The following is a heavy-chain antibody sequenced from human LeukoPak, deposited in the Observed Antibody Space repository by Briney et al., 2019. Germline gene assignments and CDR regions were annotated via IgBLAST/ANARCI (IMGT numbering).Heavy chain of an antibody. V-gene: IGHV4-39*07. CDR1: GGSISSSSYY. CDR2: IYTTGST. CDR3: ARQVGGAFDI. J-gene: IGHJ3*02. Sequence: SETLSLTCTVSGGSISSSSYYWGWIRQPPGKGLECIGRIYTTGSTNYNPSLKSRVTMSVDTSKNQFSLKLSSVTAADTAVYYCARQVGGAFDIWGQGTMVTISS.